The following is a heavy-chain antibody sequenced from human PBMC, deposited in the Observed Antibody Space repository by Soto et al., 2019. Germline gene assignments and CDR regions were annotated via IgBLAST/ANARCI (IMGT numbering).Heavy chain of an antibody. CDR2: ISTYNGDT. CDR1: GYTFTRSG. J-gene: IGHJ6*02. CDR3: AREGVAPYYYYGMDV. V-gene: IGHV1-18*01. D-gene: IGHD5-12*01. Sequence: QVQLVQSGGEVKKPGASVKVSCKASGYTFTRSGISWVRQAPGQGLEWMGWISTYNGDTNYAQTFQGRVTMTTDTSTSTVHMEVRSLRSDDTAVYYCAREGVAPYYYYGMDVWGQGTPVTVSS.